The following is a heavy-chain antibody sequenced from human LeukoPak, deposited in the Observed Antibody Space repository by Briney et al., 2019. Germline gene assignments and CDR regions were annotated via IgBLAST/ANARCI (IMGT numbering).Heavy chain of an antibody. CDR1: GFTFSSYA. Sequence: GRSLRLSCAASGFTFSSYAMHWVRQAPGKGLEWVANIKEDGSESHYVGSVKGRFTISRDNAKNSLYVQMNSLRVEDTAVYYCARVVCYDKKDVYRHFDYWGQGTLVTVSP. V-gene: IGHV3-7*03. CDR3: ARVVCYDKKDVYRHFDY. CDR2: IKEDGSES. D-gene: IGHD3-10*01. J-gene: IGHJ4*02.